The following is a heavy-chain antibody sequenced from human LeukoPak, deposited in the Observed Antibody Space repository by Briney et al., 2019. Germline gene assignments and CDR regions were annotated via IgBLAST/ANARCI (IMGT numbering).Heavy chain of an antibody. CDR1: GFTFSSYE. J-gene: IGHJ5*02. CDR2: ITSSGNTM. D-gene: IGHD4-11*01. Sequence: GGSLRLSCAASGFTFSSYEMNWVRQAPGKGLEWVSFITSSGNTMYYADSVKGRFTVSRDNAKNSLYLQMNSLRADDTAVYYCARLRSKYWFDPWGQGTLVTVSS. CDR3: ARLRSKYWFDP. V-gene: IGHV3-48*03.